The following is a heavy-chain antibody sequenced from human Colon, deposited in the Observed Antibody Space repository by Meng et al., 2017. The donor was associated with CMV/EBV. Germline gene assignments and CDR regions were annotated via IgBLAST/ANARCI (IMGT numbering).Heavy chain of an antibody. D-gene: IGHD2-8*02. CDR2: ISSSGRYI. J-gene: IGHJ3*01. Sequence: GESLKISCAASGFTFTAYSMNWVRQAPGKGLEWVSFISSSGRYIYYAASVRGRFTVSRDNAGDTLYLEINSLRVEDTALYYCVRDSLGVLSPDAFHFWGHGTMVTV. CDR3: VRDSLGVLSPDAFHF. V-gene: IGHV3-21*01. CDR1: GFTFTAYS.